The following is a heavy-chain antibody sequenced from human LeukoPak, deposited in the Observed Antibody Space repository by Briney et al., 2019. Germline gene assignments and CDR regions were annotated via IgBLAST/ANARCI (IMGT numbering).Heavy chain of an antibody. CDR1: GFIFTSYG. CDR3: AKSVWAANDALDL. V-gene: IGHV3-30*02. J-gene: IGHJ3*01. Sequence: GGSLRLSCVASGFIFTSYGMHWVRQAPGKGLEWVAFIRYDGSNKYYAGSVKGRFTISRDNSKNTLYLQMNSLRPEDTALYYCAKSVWAANDALDLWGQGTMVTVSS. CDR2: IRYDGSNK. D-gene: IGHD2-15*01.